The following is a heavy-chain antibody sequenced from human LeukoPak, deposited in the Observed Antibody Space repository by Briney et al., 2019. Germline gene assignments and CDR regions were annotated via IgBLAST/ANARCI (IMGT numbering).Heavy chain of an antibody. CDR3: ARGGRFLEWFRPRDYYYCMDV. CDR1: GGSFSGYY. J-gene: IGHJ6*03. CDR2: IIHSGST. V-gene: IGHV4-34*01. Sequence: SETLSLTCAVYGGSFSGYYWSRIRQPPGKGLEWIGEIIHSGSTNYNPSLKSRVTISVDTSKNQFSLKLSSVTAADTAVYYCARGGRFLEWFRPRDYYYCMDVWGKGTTVTVSS. D-gene: IGHD3-3*01.